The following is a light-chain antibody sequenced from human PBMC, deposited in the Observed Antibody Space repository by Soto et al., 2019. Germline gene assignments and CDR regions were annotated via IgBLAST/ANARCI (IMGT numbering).Light chain of an antibody. J-gene: IGKJ1*01. CDR1: QSISGW. Sequence: DIEMTEGPDTRSKSEGERTTNICRDSQSISGWLAWYQQNPRTAPKLLIYKVSSLESGVPSRFSGSGSRTESTLTISTLQPDALANSSCPQYRSYPFDSGTKVDI. V-gene: IGKV1-5*03. CDR3: PQYRSYP. CDR2: KVS.